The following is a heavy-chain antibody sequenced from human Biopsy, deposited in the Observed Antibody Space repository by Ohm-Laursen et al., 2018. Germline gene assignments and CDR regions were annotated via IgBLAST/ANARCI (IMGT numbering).Heavy chain of an antibody. CDR2: LYYSGST. V-gene: IGHV4-59*01. CDR1: GASISAYY. CDR3: ARDSSSWYSHYYYAMDV. J-gene: IGHJ6*02. D-gene: IGHD6-13*01. Sequence: SETLSLTCTVSGASISAYYWSWIRQPPGKGLEWIGYLYYSGSTNYNPSLKSRVTISGDTSKNQLSLMLNSVTAADTAVYYCARDSSSWYSHYYYAMDVWGQGTTVTVSS.